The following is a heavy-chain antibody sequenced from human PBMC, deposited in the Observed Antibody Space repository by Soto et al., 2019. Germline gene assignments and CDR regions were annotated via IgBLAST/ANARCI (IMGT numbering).Heavy chain of an antibody. CDR3: ARDLYQSSAPFDP. CDR1: GYTFATYA. J-gene: IGHJ5*02. Sequence: QVQLVQSGAEVKKPGTSVMVSWKASGYTFATYAIHWVRQAPGQRLEWMGWINTGNGDTKYSQNFQGRLAITRDTSANTAYMELSSLRSEDTAVYYCARDLYQSSAPFDPWGQGTLVTVSS. D-gene: IGHD6-6*01. CDR2: INTGNGDT. V-gene: IGHV1-3*04.